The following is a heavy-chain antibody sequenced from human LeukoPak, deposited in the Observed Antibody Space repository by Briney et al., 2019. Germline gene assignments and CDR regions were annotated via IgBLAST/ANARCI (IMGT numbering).Heavy chain of an antibody. D-gene: IGHD2-2*01. Sequence: GGSLRLSCAASGFTFSSYAMHWVRQAPGKGLEWVAVISYDGSNKYYADSVKGRFTISRDNSKDTLYLQMNSLRAEDTAVYYCARHASAVVVPAAMTDYYYMDVWGKGTTVTVSS. CDR2: ISYDGSNK. J-gene: IGHJ6*03. CDR3: ARHASAVVVPAAMTDYYYMDV. V-gene: IGHV3-30-3*01. CDR1: GFTFSSYA.